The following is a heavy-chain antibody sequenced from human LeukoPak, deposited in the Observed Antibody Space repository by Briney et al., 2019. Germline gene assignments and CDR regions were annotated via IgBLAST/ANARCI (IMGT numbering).Heavy chain of an antibody. D-gene: IGHD6-13*01. Sequence: GRSLRLPCAASGFTFSSCGMGWVRQAPGKGLEWVSSISKGDGDSTQYADSVKGRFTISRDNSKNTLFLQMNTLRAEDTAVYHCVIRDSNTWRLDHWGQGTLVTVSS. CDR3: VIRDSNTWRLDH. V-gene: IGHV3-23*01. J-gene: IGHJ4*02. CDR2: ISKGDGDST. CDR1: GFTFSSCG.